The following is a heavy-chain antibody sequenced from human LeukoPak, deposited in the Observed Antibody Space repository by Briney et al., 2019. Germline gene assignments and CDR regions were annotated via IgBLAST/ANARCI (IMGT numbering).Heavy chain of an antibody. CDR2: ISAYNGNT. D-gene: IGHD1-14*01. V-gene: IGHV1-18*01. CDR3: ARDMNPGDAFDI. CDR1: GGTFSSYA. Sequence: ASVKVSCKASGGTFSSYAIGWVRQAPGQGLEWMGWISAYNGNTNYAQKLQGRVTMTTDTSTSTAYMELRSLRSDDTAVYYCARDMNPGDAFDIWGQGTMVTVSS. J-gene: IGHJ3*02.